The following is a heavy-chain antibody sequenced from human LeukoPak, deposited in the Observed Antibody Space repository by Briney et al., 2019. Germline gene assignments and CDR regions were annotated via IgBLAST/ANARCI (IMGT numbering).Heavy chain of an antibody. CDR3: AREPGIAVADIPVPDY. CDR1: GYTFTSYA. V-gene: IGHV7-4-1*02. CDR2: INTNTGNP. Sequence: ASVKVSCKASGYTFTSYAMNWVRQAPGQGLEWMGWINTNTGNPTYAQGFTGRFVFFLDTSVSTAYLQISSLKAEDTAVYYCAREPGIAVADIPVPDYWGQGTLVTVSS. D-gene: IGHD6-19*01. J-gene: IGHJ4*02.